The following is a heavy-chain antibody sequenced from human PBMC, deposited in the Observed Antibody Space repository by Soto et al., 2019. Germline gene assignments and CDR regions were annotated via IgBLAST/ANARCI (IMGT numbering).Heavy chain of an antibody. Sequence: QVQLVQSGAQVKKPGSSVQVSCKAPGVTFSTYTFPWVRQAPGQGLEWMGRTIPMLGVANYVQKLQGRITSTKDKSRTTTYMELSSMPSDDTAIDYCAIGFVNGIDYWGQGTLVSVSS. D-gene: IGHD3-16*02. CDR2: TIPMLGVA. CDR3: AIGFVNGIDY. J-gene: IGHJ4*02. V-gene: IGHV1-69*02. CDR1: GVTFSTYT.